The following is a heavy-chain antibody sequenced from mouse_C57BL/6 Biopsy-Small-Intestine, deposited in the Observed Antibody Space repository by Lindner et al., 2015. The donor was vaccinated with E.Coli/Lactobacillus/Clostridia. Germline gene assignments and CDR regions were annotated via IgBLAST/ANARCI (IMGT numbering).Heavy chain of an antibody. Sequence: VQLQESGAELAKPGASVKMSCKASGYTFTNYWMHWVKQRPGQGLEWIGAIYPRNSDTTYNQKFKDKAKLTAVTSASTAYMELSSLTNDDSAVYYCTRRSYYSYDGAMDYWGQGTSVTVSS. CDR3: TRRSYYSYDGAMDY. V-gene: IGHV1-5*01. D-gene: IGHD2-12*01. J-gene: IGHJ4*01. CDR2: IYPRNSDT. CDR1: GYTFTNYW.